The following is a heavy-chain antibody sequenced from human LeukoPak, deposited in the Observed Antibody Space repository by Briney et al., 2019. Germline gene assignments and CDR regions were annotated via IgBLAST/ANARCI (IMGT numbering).Heavy chain of an antibody. J-gene: IGHJ5*02. CDR3: ARHGNAYVGGSYRPSNWFDP. CDR2: IYYGGTT. CDR1: GGSISPYY. V-gene: IGHV4-59*08. Sequence: SETLSLTCTGSGGSISPYYWSWIRQPPGKGLEGCGYIYYGGTTNYNPSLKSRVTISVDTSKNQSSLKLSSVTAADTAVYYCARHGNAYVGGSYRPSNWFDPWGQGTLVTVSS. D-gene: IGHD3-16*02.